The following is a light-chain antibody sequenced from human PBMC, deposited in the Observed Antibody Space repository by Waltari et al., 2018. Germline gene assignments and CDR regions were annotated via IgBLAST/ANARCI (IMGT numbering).Light chain of an antibody. CDR1: SSNIGSNV. CDR2: RND. J-gene: IGLJ3*02. Sequence: QSVLTQPPSASGTPGQRVTISCSGSSSNIGSNVVNWYQQVPGTTPKLLIYRNDQRPSGVPDRFSGSKSGTSASLAIRGLRPEDEAEYYCASWDDSLNGRWEFGGGTKVTVL. V-gene: IGLV1-44*01. CDR3: ASWDDSLNGRWE.